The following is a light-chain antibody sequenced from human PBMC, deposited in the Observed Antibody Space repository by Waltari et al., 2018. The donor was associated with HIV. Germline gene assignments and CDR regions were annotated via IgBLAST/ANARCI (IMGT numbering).Light chain of an antibody. Sequence: QSALTQPASVSGSPGQSITISCTGTSSDVGGYDYVSWFQQHPGKVPKLIIYEVSKRPSGVSNRLSGSKSDNTASLTIAGLQAEDEADYYCSSYTGSSTPYVFGSGTKVTVL. CDR1: SSDVGGYDY. J-gene: IGLJ1*01. V-gene: IGLV2-14*01. CDR2: EVS. CDR3: SSYTGSSTPYV.